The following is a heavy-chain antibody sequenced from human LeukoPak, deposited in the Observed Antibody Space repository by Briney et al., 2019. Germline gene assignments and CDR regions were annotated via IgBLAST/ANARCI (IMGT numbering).Heavy chain of an antibody. V-gene: IGHV4-59*12. J-gene: IGHJ4*02. Sequence: PSETLSLTCTVSGGSISTYYWSWIRQPPGKGLEWIGYIYSSGTTDYNPSLKSRVTVSLDTSKNQFSLKLSSVTAADTAVYYCARDTPYDYVWGSYRYNFDYWGQGTLVTVSS. CDR2: IYSSGTT. CDR1: GGSISTYY. D-gene: IGHD3-16*02. CDR3: ARDTPYDYVWGSYRYNFDY.